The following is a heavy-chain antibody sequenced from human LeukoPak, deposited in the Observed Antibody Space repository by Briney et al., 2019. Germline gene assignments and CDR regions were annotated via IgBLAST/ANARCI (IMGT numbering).Heavy chain of an antibody. V-gene: IGHV3-30*04. CDR3: ARDRRYDFWSGNNWFDP. Sequence: PGRSLRLSCAASGFTFSSYAMHWVRQAPGKGLKWVAVISYDGSNKYYADSVKGRFTISRDNSKNSLYLQMNSLRAEDTAVYYCARDRRYDFWSGNNWFDPWGQGTQVTVSS. CDR1: GFTFSSYA. CDR2: ISYDGSNK. J-gene: IGHJ5*02. D-gene: IGHD3-3*01.